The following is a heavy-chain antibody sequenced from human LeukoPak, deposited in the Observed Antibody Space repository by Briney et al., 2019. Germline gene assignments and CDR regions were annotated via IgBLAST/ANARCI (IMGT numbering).Heavy chain of an antibody. CDR1: GYTFTSYD. J-gene: IGHJ4*02. V-gene: IGHV1-46*01. Sequence: ASVKVSCKASGYTFTSYDINWVRQAPGQGLEWMGIINPSGGSTSYAQKFQGRVTMTRDTSTSTVYMELSSLRSEDTAVYYCAVLDVFDYWGQGTLVTVSS. CDR3: AVLDVFDY. CDR2: INPSGGST. D-gene: IGHD3-10*02.